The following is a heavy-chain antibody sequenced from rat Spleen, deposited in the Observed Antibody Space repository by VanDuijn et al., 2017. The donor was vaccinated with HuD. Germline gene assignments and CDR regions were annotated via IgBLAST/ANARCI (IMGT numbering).Heavy chain of an antibody. CDR3: ACTYSSYIPSDY. J-gene: IGHJ2*01. D-gene: IGHD1-2*01. Sequence: EVQVLESGGGLVQPGNSLKLSCATSGFTFSTAWMYWYRQFPEKRLEWVARIKAKSNNYATDYTESVKGRFTISKDDSKSSIYLQMNNLKEEDTAIYYCACTYSSYIPSDYWGQGVMVTVSS. CDR2: IKAKSNNYAT. V-gene: IGHV6-6*01. CDR1: GFTFSTAW.